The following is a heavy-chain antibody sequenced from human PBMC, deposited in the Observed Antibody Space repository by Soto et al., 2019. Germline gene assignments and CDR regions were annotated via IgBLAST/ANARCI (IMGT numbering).Heavy chain of an antibody. D-gene: IGHD3-3*01. Sequence: DVQLLESGGGLVQPGGSLRLSCAASGFTFSSYAMSWVRQAPGKGLEWGSGISGNGRITHYADSVKDRFTISRDNSQNTLYLQMNSLRAEDTALYYCVKPYFDFWSGYYAAAKEDAFDIWGQGTVVTVSS. J-gene: IGHJ3*02. CDR3: VKPYFDFWSGYYAAAKEDAFDI. CDR2: ISGNGRIT. CDR1: GFTFSSYA. V-gene: IGHV3-23*01.